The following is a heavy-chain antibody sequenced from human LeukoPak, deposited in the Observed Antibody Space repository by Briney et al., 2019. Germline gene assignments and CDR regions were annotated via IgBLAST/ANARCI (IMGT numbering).Heavy chain of an antibody. CDR2: IRFDGTTQ. CDR3: SKESNYDSSGYFN. D-gene: IGHD3-22*01. Sequence: PGGSLRLSCAASGFVFSSYGIHWVHQAPGKGLEWVSFIRFDGTTQYYADSVKGRFTISRDNSKFTVHLLMTSLRPEDTAVYYCSKESNYDSSGYFNWGQGTLVTVSS. CDR1: GFVFSSYG. V-gene: IGHV3-30*02. J-gene: IGHJ4*02.